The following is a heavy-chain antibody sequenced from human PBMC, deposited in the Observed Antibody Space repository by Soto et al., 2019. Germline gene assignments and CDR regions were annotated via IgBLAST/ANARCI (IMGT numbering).Heavy chain of an antibody. D-gene: IGHD3-22*01. CDR3: AALIVVVMYPDY. V-gene: IGHV3-23*01. CDR2: IGGSGGRT. J-gene: IGHJ4*02. Sequence: EVQLLESGGGLVQPGGSLRLSCAASGFTFSSYAMSWVRQAPGKGLEWVSAIGGSGGRTYYADSVKGRFTISRDNSKNTLYLQMNSLRAEDTAVYYCAALIVVVMYPDYWGQGTLVTVSS. CDR1: GFTFSSYA.